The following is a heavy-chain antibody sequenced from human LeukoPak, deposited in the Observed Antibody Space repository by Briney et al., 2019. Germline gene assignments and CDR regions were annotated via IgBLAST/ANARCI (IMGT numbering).Heavy chain of an antibody. J-gene: IGHJ4*02. Sequence: GGSLRLSCAASGFTFSSYSMNWVRQAPGKGLEWISSISSSSSYIYYADSVKGRFTISRDNAKNTLYLQMNSLRAEDTAVYFCAREAYASGNYFSDHWGQGTLVTVAS. CDR1: GFTFSSYS. D-gene: IGHD3-10*01. V-gene: IGHV3-21*01. CDR2: ISSSSSYI. CDR3: AREAYASGNYFSDH.